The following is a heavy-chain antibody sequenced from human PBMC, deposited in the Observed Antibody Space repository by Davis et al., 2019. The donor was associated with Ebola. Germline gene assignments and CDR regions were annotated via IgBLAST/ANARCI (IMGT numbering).Heavy chain of an antibody. J-gene: IGHJ4*02. V-gene: IGHV7-4-1*02. CDR3: ARWAYYYDYSGYGLDY. CDR1: GYTFTSYA. D-gene: IGHD3-22*01. Sequence: ASVKVSCKASGYTFTSYAMNWVRQAPGQGLEWMGWINTNTGNPTYAQDFTGRFVFSLDTSVSTAYLQISSLKAEDSAMYYCARWAYYYDYSGYGLDYWGQGTLVTVSS. CDR2: INTNTGNP.